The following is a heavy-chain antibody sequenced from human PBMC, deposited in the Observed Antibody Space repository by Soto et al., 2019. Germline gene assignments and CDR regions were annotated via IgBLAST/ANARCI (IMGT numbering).Heavy chain of an antibody. J-gene: IGHJ5*02. CDR1: GYTFTSYD. V-gene: IGHV1-8*01. CDR3: ARGIKYGAYSRWFDP. CDR2: MNPNSCNT. Sequence: QVQLVQSGAEVKKPGASVKVSCKASGYTFTSYDINWVRQATGQGLEYLGWMNPNSCNTGYVQKFQGRVTMTRDTSISTAYMELSRLRSEDSAVYFCARGIKYGAYSRWFDPWGQGTLVTVSS. D-gene: IGHD4-17*01.